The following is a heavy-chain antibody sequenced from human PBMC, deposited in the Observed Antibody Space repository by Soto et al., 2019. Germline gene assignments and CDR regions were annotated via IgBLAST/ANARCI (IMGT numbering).Heavy chain of an antibody. Sequence: EVQLVESGGGLVKPGGSLRLSCAASGFTFSSYSMNWVRQAPGKGLEWVSSISSSSSYIYYADSVKGRFTISRDNAKNSLYLQMNSLRAEDTAVYYCARGADSSGWSGSDYYYYYGMDVWGQGTTVTVSS. CDR1: GFTFSSYS. V-gene: IGHV3-21*01. D-gene: IGHD6-19*01. CDR3: ARGADSSGWSGSDYYYYYGMDV. J-gene: IGHJ6*02. CDR2: ISSSSSYI.